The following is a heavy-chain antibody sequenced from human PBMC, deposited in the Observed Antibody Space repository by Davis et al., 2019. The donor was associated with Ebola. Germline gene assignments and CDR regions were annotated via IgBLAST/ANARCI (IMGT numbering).Heavy chain of an antibody. D-gene: IGHD1-1*01. V-gene: IGHV3-53*01. CDR2: IFSAGST. CDR1: GFTVSSNR. Sequence: PGGSLRLSCAASGFTVSSNRMNWVRQAPGKGLEWVSIIFSAGSTNYADSVKGRFTISRDNLKNTLYLEMNNLRAEDTAVYYCARDPGGHYAMDVWGQGTTVTVSS. J-gene: IGHJ6*02. CDR3: ARDPGGHYAMDV.